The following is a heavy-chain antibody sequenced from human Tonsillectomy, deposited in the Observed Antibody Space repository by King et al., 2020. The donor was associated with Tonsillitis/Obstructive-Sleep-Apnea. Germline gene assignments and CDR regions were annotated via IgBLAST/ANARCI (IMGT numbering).Heavy chain of an antibody. CDR2: IWYDGSDK. CDR1: GFTFSNYG. V-gene: IGHV3-33*01. Sequence: QVQLVESGGGVVQPGRSLRLSCAASGFTFSNYGMYWVRQAPGKGLEWVAVIWYDGSDKYYGDSVKGRFTISRDNSKNTLYLQMNSVRAEDTAVYYCARDLDFWRGYYYQYYGMDVWGQGTTVTVSS. CDR3: ARDLDFWRGYYYQYYGMDV. D-gene: IGHD3-3*01. J-gene: IGHJ6*02.